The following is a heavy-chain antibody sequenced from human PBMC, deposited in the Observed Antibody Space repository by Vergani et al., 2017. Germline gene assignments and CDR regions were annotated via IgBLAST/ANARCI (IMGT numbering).Heavy chain of an antibody. J-gene: IGHJ6*02. CDR3: ASCAKYYYDSSGYYGNYYYGMDV. V-gene: IGHV5-51*03. CDR2: IYPGDSDT. CDR1: GYSFTSYW. Sequence: EVQLVQSGAEVKKPGESLKISCKGSGYSFTSYWIGWVRQMPGKGLEWMGIIYPGDSDTRYSPSFQGQVTISADKSISTAYLQWSSLKASDTAMYYCASCAKYYYDSSGYYGNYYYGMDVWGQGTTVTVSS. D-gene: IGHD3-22*01.